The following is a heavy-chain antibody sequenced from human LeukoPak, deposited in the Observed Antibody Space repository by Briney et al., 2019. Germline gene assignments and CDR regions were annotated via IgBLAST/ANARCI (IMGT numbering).Heavy chain of an antibody. CDR1: GFTFSNYG. CDR3: ARDRKETYYDILTEGIGKGMDV. CDR2: IRYDGSNK. D-gene: IGHD3-9*01. V-gene: IGHV3-30*02. Sequence: GGSLRLSCGASGFTFSNYGMHWVRQAPGKGLEWVAFIRYDGSNKYYADSVKGRFTISRDNSKNTLYLQMNSLRAEDTAVYYCARDRKETYYDILTEGIGKGMDVWGKGTTVTVSS. J-gene: IGHJ6*04.